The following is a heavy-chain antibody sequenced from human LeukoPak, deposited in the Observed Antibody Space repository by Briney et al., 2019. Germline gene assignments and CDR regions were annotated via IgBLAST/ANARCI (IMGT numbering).Heavy chain of an antibody. CDR1: GFTFDDYG. D-gene: IGHD6-13*01. CDR2: INWNGGST. J-gene: IGHJ4*02. V-gene: IGHV3-20*04. Sequence: GSLRLSCAASGFTFDDYGMSWVRQAPGKGLEWVSGINWNGGSTGYADSVKGRFTISRDSAKNSLYLQMNSLRAEDTALYYCARDSPYSSSLDYWGQGTLVTVSS. CDR3: ARDSPYSSSLDY.